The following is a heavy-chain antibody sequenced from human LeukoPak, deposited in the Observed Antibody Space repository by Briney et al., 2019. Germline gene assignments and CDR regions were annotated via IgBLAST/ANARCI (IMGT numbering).Heavy chain of an antibody. V-gene: IGHV3-48*01. Sequence: GGSLSLTFEAPGVTFSGYSRNWVRQAPGKGLEWISYIGIDSGNTNYADSVKGRFTISGDKAKNSLYLQMNSLRVEDTAVYYCARDYKYAFDNWGQGTLVTVSS. CDR3: ARDYKYAFDN. CDR2: IGIDSGNT. J-gene: IGHJ4*02. D-gene: IGHD5-24*01. CDR1: GVTFSGYS.